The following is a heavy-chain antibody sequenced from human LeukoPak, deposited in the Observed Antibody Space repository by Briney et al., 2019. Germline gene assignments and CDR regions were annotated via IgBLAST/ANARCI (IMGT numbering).Heavy chain of an antibody. J-gene: IGHJ4*02. Sequence: ASVKVSCKASGYTFTYYYIHWMRQAPGQGLEWMGWINPDSGDTSYAQKFQGRVTMTRDTSISTVYVELSRLRSEDTAVYYCATRGGTVTTTYYFDYWGQGTLVTVSS. CDR3: ATRGGTVTTTYYFDY. V-gene: IGHV1-2*02. CDR2: INPDSGDT. CDR1: GYTFTYYY. D-gene: IGHD4-17*01.